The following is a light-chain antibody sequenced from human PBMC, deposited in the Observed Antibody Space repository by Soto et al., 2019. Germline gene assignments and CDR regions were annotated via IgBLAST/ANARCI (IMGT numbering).Light chain of an antibody. J-gene: IGLJ2*01. Sequence: QSALTQPPSASGSPGQSVTISCTGTSSDVGGYKFVSWYQRLPGKAPKLIIYDVSRRPPGVPDRFSGSKSGNTASLTVSGLHAEDEADYYCSSYAGSNNLIFGGGTKLTV. CDR3: SSYAGSNNLI. V-gene: IGLV2-8*01. CDR1: SSDVGGYKF. CDR2: DVS.